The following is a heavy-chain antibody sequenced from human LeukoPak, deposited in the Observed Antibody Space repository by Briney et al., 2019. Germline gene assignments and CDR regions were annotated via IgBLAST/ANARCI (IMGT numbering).Heavy chain of an antibody. Sequence: GGSLRLSCAASGFAFSSYAMSWVRRAPGKGLEWVLYISSSSSTIYYADSVKGRFTISRDNAKNSLYLQMNSLRAEDTAVYYCARDALGDGYVPWGQGTLVTVSS. D-gene: IGHD3-16*01. J-gene: IGHJ4*02. CDR2: ISSSSSTI. CDR1: GFAFSSYA. CDR3: ARDALGDGYVP. V-gene: IGHV3-48*04.